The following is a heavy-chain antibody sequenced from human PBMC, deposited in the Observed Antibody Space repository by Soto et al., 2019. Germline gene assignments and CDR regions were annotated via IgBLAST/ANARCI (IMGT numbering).Heavy chain of an antibody. CDR3: ARTLVGSYYNPYAAFDI. J-gene: IGHJ3*02. CDR1: GGSISSNNW. V-gene: IGHV4-4*02. CDR2: IYHSGST. D-gene: IGHD3-10*01. Sequence: SETLSLTCTVSGGSISSNNWWSWVRQPPGKGLEWIGEIYHSGSTNYNPSLKSRVIISVDTSKNQFSLRLSSVTAADTAVYYCARTLVGSYYNPYAAFDIWGQGTMVTVSS.